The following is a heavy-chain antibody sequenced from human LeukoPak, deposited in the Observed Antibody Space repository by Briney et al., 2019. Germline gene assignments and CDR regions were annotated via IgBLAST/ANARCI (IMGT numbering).Heavy chain of an antibody. J-gene: IGHJ3*02. CDR3: ARRYFDWFLGAGGSLDI. Sequence: GGSLRLSCAGSGFTFSSYGMHWVRQAPGKGLEWVANIKQDGSEKSYVDSVKGRFTISRDNANDSVYLQMNSLRAEDTAVYYCARRYFDWFLGAGGSLDIWGQGTMVTVSS. V-gene: IGHV3-7*01. D-gene: IGHD3-9*01. CDR1: GFTFSSYG. CDR2: IKQDGSEK.